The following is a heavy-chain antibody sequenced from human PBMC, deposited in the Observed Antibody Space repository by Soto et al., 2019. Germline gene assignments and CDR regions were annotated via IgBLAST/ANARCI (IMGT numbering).Heavy chain of an antibody. Sequence: ASVKVSCKASGYTFTGYYMHWVRQAPGQGLEWMGWINPNSGGTNYAQKFQGWVTMTRDTSIRTAYMELSRLRSDDTAVYYCARAEGGYCSSTSCYYLDYWGQGTLVTVSS. J-gene: IGHJ4*02. CDR3: ARAEGGYCSSTSCYYLDY. D-gene: IGHD2-2*01. CDR2: INPNSGGT. CDR1: GYTFTGYY. V-gene: IGHV1-2*04.